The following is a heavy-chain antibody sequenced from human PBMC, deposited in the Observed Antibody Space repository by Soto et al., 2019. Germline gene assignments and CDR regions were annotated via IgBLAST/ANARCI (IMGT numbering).Heavy chain of an antibody. CDR1: GGSFSGYY. Sequence: QVQLQQWGAGLLKPSETLSLTCAVYGGSFSGYYWSWIRQPPGKGLEWIGEINHSGSTNYNPSLKRRVTISVDTSKNQFSLKLSSVTAADTAVYYCARGRVYYDFWSGYPGFDYWGQGTLVTVSS. CDR2: INHSGST. J-gene: IGHJ4*02. CDR3: ARGRVYYDFWSGYPGFDY. V-gene: IGHV4-34*01. D-gene: IGHD3-3*01.